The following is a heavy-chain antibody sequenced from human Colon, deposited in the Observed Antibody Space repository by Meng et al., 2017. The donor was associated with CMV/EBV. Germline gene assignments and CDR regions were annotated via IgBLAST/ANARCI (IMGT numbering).Heavy chain of an antibody. J-gene: IGHJ4*02. V-gene: IGHV3-7*01. CDR2: IKQDGSET. CDR3: ARRKYESWSGDYRDY. Sequence: GGSLRLSCAASGFTLSSYWMSWVRQAPGKGLEWVANIKQDGSETYYVDSVMGRFTASSDTAKNSLYLQMNSLTGEDTAVYSCARRKYESWSGDYRDYWGQGTLVTVSS. CDR1: GFTLSSYW. D-gene: IGHD3-3*01.